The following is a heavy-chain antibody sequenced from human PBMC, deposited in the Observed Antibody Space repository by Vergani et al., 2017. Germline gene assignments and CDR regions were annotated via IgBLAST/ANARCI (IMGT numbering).Heavy chain of an antibody. Sequence: QVQLVQSGAEVKKPGASVKVSCEASGYTFTSYAFNWVRQATGQGLEWMGWMNPNSGNTAYAQKFQGRVTMTWNTSINTAYMELSSLRSEDTAVYYCARGEKWXIFGVLIMSYYFDYWGQGTLVTVSS. CDR3: ARGEKWXIFGVLIMSYYFDY. CDR2: MNPNSGNT. V-gene: IGHV1-8*01. J-gene: IGHJ4*02. D-gene: IGHD3-3*01. CDR1: GYTFTSYA.